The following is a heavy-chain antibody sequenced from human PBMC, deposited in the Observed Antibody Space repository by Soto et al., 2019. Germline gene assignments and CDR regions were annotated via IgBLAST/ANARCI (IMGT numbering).Heavy chain of an antibody. CDR3: ARSIVVVTAVDY. Sequence: ASVKFSCKASGYTFISYYMHWVRQAPGQVLESMVIINPRSGVTSYXXKVQGRVXXTRDASRSTGXMELSXLGCEDTAVYYCARSIVVVTAVDYWGQGTLVTVSS. CDR2: INPRSGVT. V-gene: IGHV1-46*01. D-gene: IGHD2-21*02. J-gene: IGHJ4*02. CDR1: GYTFISYY.